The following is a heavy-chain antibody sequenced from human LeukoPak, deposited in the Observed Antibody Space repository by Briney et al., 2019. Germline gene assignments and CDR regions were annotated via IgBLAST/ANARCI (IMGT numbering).Heavy chain of an antibody. CDR3: ARGLKDDYGGNSMGDVFDI. J-gene: IGHJ3*02. CDR1: GGLFTSSSHY. V-gene: IGHV4-39*07. CDR2: IYFTGSS. Sequence: SETLSLTCTVSGGLFTSSSHYWGWLRQPPGKGLEWIGSIYFTGSSYYNPSLKSRVTISVDTSKNQFSLKLSSVTAADTAVYYCARGLKDDYGGNSMGDVFDIWGQGTMVTVSS. D-gene: IGHD4-23*01.